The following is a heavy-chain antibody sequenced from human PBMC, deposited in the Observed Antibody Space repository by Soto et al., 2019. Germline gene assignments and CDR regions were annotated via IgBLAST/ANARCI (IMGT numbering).Heavy chain of an antibody. J-gene: IGHJ6*02. CDR1: GGSISSSSYY. CDR3: ARADIYYYYYGMDV. D-gene: IGHD2-15*01. Sequence: PSETLSLTCTVSGGSISSSSYYWGWIRQPPGKGLEWIGSIYYSGSTYYNPSLKSRVTISVDTSKNQFSLKLSSVTAADTAVYYCARADIYYYYYGMDVWGQGTTVTVSS. V-gene: IGHV4-39*01. CDR2: IYYSGST.